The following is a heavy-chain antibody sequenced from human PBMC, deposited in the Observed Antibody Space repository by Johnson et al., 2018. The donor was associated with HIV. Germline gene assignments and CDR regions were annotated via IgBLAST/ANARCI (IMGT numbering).Heavy chain of an antibody. CDR1: RFTFDDYA. J-gene: IGHJ3*01. CDR2: ISCNGGSI. V-gene: IGHV3-9*01. Sequence: VLLVESGGVVVQPGGSLRLSCETSRFTFDDYAMHWVRQAPGKGLEWVSGISCNGGSIGYADSVKGRFSISRDNAKNSLYLQMNSLRAEDTAVYYCAKDLFTEREDDVFDFWGQGTMVTVSS. CDR3: AKDLFTEREDDVFDF. D-gene: IGHD1-26*01.